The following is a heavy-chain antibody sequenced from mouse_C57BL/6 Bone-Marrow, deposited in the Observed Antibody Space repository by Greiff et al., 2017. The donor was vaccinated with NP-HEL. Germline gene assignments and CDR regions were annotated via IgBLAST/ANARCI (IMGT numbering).Heavy chain of an antibody. D-gene: IGHD2-5*01. J-gene: IGHJ3*01. CDR1: GYTFTDYN. V-gene: IGHV1-22*01. Sequence: EVQLQQSGPELVKPGASVKMSCKASGYTFTDYNMHWVKQSHGKSLEWIGYINPNNGGTSYNQKFKGKATLTVNKSSSTAYMELRSLTSEDSAVYYCARLGAYSIWFAYWGQGTLVTVSA. CDR2: INPNNGGT. CDR3: ARLGAYSIWFAY.